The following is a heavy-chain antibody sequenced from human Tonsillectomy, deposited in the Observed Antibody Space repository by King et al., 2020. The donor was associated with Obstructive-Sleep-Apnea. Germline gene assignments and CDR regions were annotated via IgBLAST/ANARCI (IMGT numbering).Heavy chain of an antibody. CDR3: ARGGGFRDGYSSPGDY. CDR1: GGSINSYY. Sequence: QLQESGPGLVKPSENLSLTCTVSGGSINSYYWGWIRQPPGKGLEWIGYIYYSGTTNYNPSLKSRVTISVDMSKNHFSLNLSSVTTADTAVYYCARGGGFRDGYSSPGDYWGQGTLVTVSS. CDR2: IYYSGTT. D-gene: IGHD5-24*01. J-gene: IGHJ4*02. V-gene: IGHV4-59*01.